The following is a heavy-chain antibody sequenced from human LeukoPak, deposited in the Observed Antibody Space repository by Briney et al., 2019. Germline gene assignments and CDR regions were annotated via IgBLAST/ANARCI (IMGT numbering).Heavy chain of an antibody. Sequence: SQTLSLTCAISEDSVSSNSVTWNWIRQSPSRGLEWLGRTYYRSTWYNDYAVSVRGRITVNPDTSKNQFSLHLNSVTPEDTAVYYCARRLTQYDCFDPWGQGNLVTVSS. CDR3: ARRLTQYDCFDP. CDR1: EDSVSSNSVT. J-gene: IGHJ5*02. CDR2: TYYRSTWYN. D-gene: IGHD2-2*01. V-gene: IGHV6-1*01.